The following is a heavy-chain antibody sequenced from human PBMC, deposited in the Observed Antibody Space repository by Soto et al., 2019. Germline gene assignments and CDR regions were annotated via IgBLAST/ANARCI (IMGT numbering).Heavy chain of an antibody. J-gene: IGHJ4*02. CDR3: ARERTGGGHYYDRSGYYWVLVY. V-gene: IGHV1-69*13. CDR2: IIAIFGTA. CDR1: GGTFSSYA. D-gene: IGHD3-22*01. Sequence: SVKVSCKASGGTFSSYAISWVRQAPGQGLEWMGWIIAIFGTANYAQKFQGRVTITADESTSTAYMELSSLRSEDAAVYYCARERTGGGHYYDRSGYYWVLVYWGQGTLVTVSS.